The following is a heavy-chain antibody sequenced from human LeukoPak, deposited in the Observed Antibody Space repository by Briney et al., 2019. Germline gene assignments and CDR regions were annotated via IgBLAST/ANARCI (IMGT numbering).Heavy chain of an antibody. D-gene: IGHD3-9*01. CDR2: ISYDGSNK. Sequence: GGSLRLSCAASGFTFSSYAMHWVRQAPGKGLEWVAAISYDGSNKYYADSVKGRFTISRDNSKNTLYLQMNSLRAEDTAVYYCARGEASPLPPGEYDILTGYYPFYYYYGMDVWGQGTTVTVSS. CDR1: GFTFSSYA. CDR3: ARGEASPLPPGEYDILTGYYPFYYYYGMDV. V-gene: IGHV3-30-3*01. J-gene: IGHJ6*02.